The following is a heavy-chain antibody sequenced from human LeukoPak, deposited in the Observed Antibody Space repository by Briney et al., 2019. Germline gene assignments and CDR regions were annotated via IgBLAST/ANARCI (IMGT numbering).Heavy chain of an antibody. CDR3: AVLTVYSSGWWPDY. D-gene: IGHD6-19*01. J-gene: IGHJ4*02. Sequence: SETLSLTCTVSGGSISSYYWSWIRQPPGKGLEWIGYIYYSGSTNYNPSLKSRVTISVDTSKNQFSLKLSSVTAADTAVYYCAVLTVYSSGWWPDYWGQGTLVTVSS. V-gene: IGHV4-59*01. CDR1: GGSISSYY. CDR2: IYYSGST.